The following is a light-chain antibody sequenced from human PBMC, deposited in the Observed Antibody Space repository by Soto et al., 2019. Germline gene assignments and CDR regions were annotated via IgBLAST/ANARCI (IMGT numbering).Light chain of an antibody. CDR3: NSYTSASTSV. CDR1: SSDIGIYNF. J-gene: IGLJ1*01. CDR2: NVY. V-gene: IGLV2-14*03. Sequence: QSALTQPASVSGSPGQSITIFCTGTSSDIGIYNFVSWYQQHPGKAPKLMIYNVYSRPSGVSSRFSGSKSGNTASLTISWLQAEDEADYYCNSYTSASTSVFGTGTKLTVL.